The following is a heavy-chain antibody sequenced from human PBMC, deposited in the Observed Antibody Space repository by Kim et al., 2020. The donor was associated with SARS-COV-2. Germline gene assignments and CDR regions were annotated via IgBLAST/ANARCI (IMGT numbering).Heavy chain of an antibody. V-gene: IGHV3-30*04. Sequence: GGSLRLSCAASGFTFSSYAMHWVRQAPGKGLEWVAVISYDGSNKYYADSVKGRFTISRDNSKNTLYLQMNSLRAEDTAVYYCARDKTDYGDYVPAQYYYDMDVWGQGTTVTVSS. CDR2: ISYDGSNK. D-gene: IGHD4-17*01. CDR3: ARDKTDYGDYVPAQYYYDMDV. J-gene: IGHJ6*02. CDR1: GFTFSSYA.